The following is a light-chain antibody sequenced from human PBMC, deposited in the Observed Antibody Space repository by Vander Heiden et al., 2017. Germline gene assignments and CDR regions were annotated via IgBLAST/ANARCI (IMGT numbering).Light chain of an antibody. V-gene: IGKV3-11*01. J-gene: IGKJ5*01. Sequence: EIVLTQSPATLSLSPGERATLSCRASQSVSSYLAWYQHKPGQAPRLLIYDASKRANGIPARFSGSRSGTDFTLTISSLEPEDFAVYYCQQRSDWPPITFGQGTRLEIK. CDR2: DAS. CDR1: QSVSSY. CDR3: QQRSDWPPIT.